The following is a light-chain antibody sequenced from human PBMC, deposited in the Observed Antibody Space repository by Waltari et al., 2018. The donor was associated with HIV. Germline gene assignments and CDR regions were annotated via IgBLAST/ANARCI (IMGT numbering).Light chain of an antibody. CDR3: ATWDASLGGSYV. CDR1: TSNVGSNF. J-gene: IGLJ1*01. V-gene: IGLV1-47*01. CDR2: RDN. Sequence: QSVLTQPPSASGTPGQRVTISCSGTTSNVGSNFVSWYQQLPGKAPKLLIYRDNQRPVGVPARFSVSRSGASVSLAISGLRSEDEGDYYCATWDASLGGSYVFGTGTTVSVL.